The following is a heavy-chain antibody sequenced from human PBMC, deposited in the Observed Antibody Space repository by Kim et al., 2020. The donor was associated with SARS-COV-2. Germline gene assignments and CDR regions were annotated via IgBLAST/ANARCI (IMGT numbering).Heavy chain of an antibody. CDR2: IYERGGT. Sequence: IYERGGTNYNPPLKSRVTISVHTSKNQFSLKLRSVTAADTAVYYCVRGFDYWGQGTLVTVSS. CDR3: VRGFDY. V-gene: IGHV4-59*09. J-gene: IGHJ4*02.